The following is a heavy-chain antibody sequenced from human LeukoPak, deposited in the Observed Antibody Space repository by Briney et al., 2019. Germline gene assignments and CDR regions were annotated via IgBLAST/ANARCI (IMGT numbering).Heavy chain of an antibody. V-gene: IGHV3-23*01. CDR2: ITSSGDNT. Sequence: PGRSLRLSCAVSGFTFSGYAMSWVRQAPGEGLEWVSTITSSGDNTYYRDSVKGRFTISRDTSKNTLYLQMNSLRAEDTAVYFCAKAVYAAGIFEYWGQGTLVTVSS. D-gene: IGHD6-13*01. CDR1: GFTFSGYA. CDR3: AKAVYAAGIFEY. J-gene: IGHJ4*02.